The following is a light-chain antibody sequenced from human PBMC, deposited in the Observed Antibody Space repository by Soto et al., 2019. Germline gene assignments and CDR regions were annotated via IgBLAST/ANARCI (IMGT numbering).Light chain of an antibody. V-gene: IGLV2-14*01. Sequence: QSVLTQPASVSGSPGQTITISCTGTSSDVGAYNYVSWYQQYPGKAPKLMIYEVTNRPSGGSNRFSGSKSGNTASLTISGLQTDDEADYYCSSYTTAATYVFGSGTKLTVL. J-gene: IGLJ1*01. CDR1: SSDVGAYNY. CDR3: SSYTTAATYV. CDR2: EVT.